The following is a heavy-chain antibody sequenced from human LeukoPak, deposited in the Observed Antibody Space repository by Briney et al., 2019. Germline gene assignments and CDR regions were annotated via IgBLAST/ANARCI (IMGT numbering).Heavy chain of an antibody. CDR2: ISSSGST. J-gene: IGHJ5*02. CDR3: ARDVWGSYLDP. Sequence: SETLSLTCTVSGDSISSGDYYWSWIRQPAGKGLEWIGRISSSGSTNYNPSLKSRVTISVDTSKNQFSLKLSSVTAADTAVYYCARDVWGSYLDPWGQGTLVTVSS. V-gene: IGHV4-61*02. D-gene: IGHD3-16*02. CDR1: GDSISSGDYY.